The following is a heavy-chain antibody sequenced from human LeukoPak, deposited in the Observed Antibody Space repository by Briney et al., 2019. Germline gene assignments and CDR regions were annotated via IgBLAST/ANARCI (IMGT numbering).Heavy chain of an antibody. CDR3: ARKSAGATTRAGFDY. Sequence: SVKVSCKASGGTFSSYAISWVRQAPGQGLEWMGGIIPIFGTANYAQKFQGRVTITADESTSTAYMELSSLRSEDTAVYYCARKSAGATTRAGFDYWGQGTLVTVSS. J-gene: IGHJ4*02. V-gene: IGHV1-69*01. CDR1: GGTFSSYA. CDR2: IIPIFGTA. D-gene: IGHD1-26*01.